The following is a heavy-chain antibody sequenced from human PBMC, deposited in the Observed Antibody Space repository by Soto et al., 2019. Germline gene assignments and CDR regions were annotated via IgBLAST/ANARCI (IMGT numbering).Heavy chain of an antibody. CDR3: ASSRGYSYRWLDP. Sequence: SETLSLTCAVSGGSISSSNWWSWVRQPPGKGLEWIGEIYHSGSTNYNPSLKSRVTISVDKSKNQFSLKLSSVTAADTAVYYCASSRGYSYRWLDPWGQGTLVTVSS. D-gene: IGHD5-18*01. CDR1: GGSISSSNW. J-gene: IGHJ5*02. CDR2: IYHSGST. V-gene: IGHV4-4*02.